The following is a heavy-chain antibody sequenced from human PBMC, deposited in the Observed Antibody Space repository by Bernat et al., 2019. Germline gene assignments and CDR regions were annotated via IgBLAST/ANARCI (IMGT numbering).Heavy chain of an antibody. V-gene: IGHV3-30*04. J-gene: IGHJ4*02. D-gene: IGHD1-20*01. CDR1: GFNLSIYA. CDR3: ARERTTYNWNPDSLED. CDR2: ISYDGNNK. Sequence: VQLVESGGGVVQPGKSLRLSCAHSGFNLSIYAMYWVRQAPGKGLEWVALISYDGNNKNYADSVKGRFTISRDNSRNTLYLQMNNLKAEDTAVYYCARERTTYNWNPDSLEDWGQGTLVTVSS.